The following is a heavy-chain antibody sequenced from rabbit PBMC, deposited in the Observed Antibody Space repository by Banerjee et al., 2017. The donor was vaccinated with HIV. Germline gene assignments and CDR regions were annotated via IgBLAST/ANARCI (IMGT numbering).Heavy chain of an antibody. Sequence: QQQLEESGGGLVKPGGTLTLTCKASGIDFSSYYYMCWVRQAPGKGLELIACIYTSSGSTWYASWVNGRFTISKTSSTTVTLQMTSLTAADTASYFCARWGSGWSLSLWGPGTLVTVS. J-gene: IGHJ4*01. CDR2: IYTSSGST. V-gene: IGHV1S43*01. CDR1: GIDFSSYYY. D-gene: IGHD1-1*01. CDR3: ARWGSGWSLSL.